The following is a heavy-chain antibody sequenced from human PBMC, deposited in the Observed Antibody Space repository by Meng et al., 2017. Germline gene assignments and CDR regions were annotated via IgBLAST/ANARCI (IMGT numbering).Heavy chain of an antibody. D-gene: IGHD3-10*01. J-gene: IGHJ4*02. Sequence: GSLRLSCAVSGYSISSGYYWGWIRQPPGKGLEWMGSIYHSGSTYYNPSLKSRVTISVDTSKNQFSLKLSSVTAADTAVYYCARLGVLWFGVLLSEFDYWGQGTLVTVSS. CDR2: IYHSGST. CDR3: ARLGVLWFGVLLSEFDY. CDR1: GYSISSGYY. V-gene: IGHV4-38-2*01.